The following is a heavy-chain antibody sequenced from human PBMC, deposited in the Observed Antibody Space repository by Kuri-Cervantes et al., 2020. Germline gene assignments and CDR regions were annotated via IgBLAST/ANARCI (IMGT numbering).Heavy chain of an antibody. CDR2: INHSGST. D-gene: IGHD6-13*01. CDR3: ARGGYSSSRARWYFDL. J-gene: IGHJ2*01. V-gene: IGHV4-34*01. CDR1: GGSFSGYY. Sequence: GSLRLSCAVYGGSFSGYYWSWIRQPPGKGLEWIGEINHSGSTNYNPSLKSRVTISVDTSKNQFSLKLSSVTAADTAVYYCARGGYSSSRARWYFDLSGRGTLVTVSS.